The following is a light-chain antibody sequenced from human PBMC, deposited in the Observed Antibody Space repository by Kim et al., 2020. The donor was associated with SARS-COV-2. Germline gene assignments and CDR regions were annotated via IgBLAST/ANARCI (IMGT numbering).Light chain of an antibody. Sequence: LGQTVRIPCQGDSLRSYYASWYQQKPGQAPVLVIYGKNNRPSGIPDRFSGSSSGNTASLTITGAQAEDEADYYCNSRDSSGNHLVFGGGTQLTVL. CDR1: SLRSYY. J-gene: IGLJ3*02. CDR2: GKN. CDR3: NSRDSSGNHLV. V-gene: IGLV3-19*01.